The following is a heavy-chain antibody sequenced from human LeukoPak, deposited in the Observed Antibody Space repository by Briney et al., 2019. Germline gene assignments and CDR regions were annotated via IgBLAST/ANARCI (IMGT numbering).Heavy chain of an antibody. V-gene: IGHV3-48*03. CDR3: ARSSELLWFGELWGAFDI. J-gene: IGHJ3*02. CDR2: ISSSGSTI. D-gene: IGHD3-10*01. Sequence: GGSLRLSRAASGFTFSSYEMNWVRQAPGKGLEWVSYISSSGSTIYYADSVKGRFTISRDNAKNSLYLQMNSLRAEDTAVYYCARSSELLWFGELWGAFDIWGQGTMVTVSS. CDR1: GFTFSSYE.